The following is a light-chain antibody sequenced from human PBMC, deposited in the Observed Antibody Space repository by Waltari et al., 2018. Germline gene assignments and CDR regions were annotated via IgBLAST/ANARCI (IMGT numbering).Light chain of an antibody. J-gene: IGKJ4*01. CDR1: QNISNR. V-gene: IGKV3-11*01. Sequence: EIVLTQSPATLSLSPGERATLSCRASQNISNRLGWYQQKPGQAPRLLIYDASDRATGIPARFSGSGSGTDVTLTIGSLEPEDVAVCYCQQRGNWPPLTFGGGTKVEIK. CDR2: DAS. CDR3: QQRGNWPPLT.